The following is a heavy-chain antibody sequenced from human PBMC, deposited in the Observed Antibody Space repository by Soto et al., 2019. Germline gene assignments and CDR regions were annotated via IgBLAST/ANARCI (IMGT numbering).Heavy chain of an antibody. CDR3: ASLGVRNWNDFRYYYYGMDV. CDR1: GGSFSGYY. V-gene: IGHV4-34*01. J-gene: IGHJ6*02. CDR2: INHSGST. D-gene: IGHD1-20*01. Sequence: SETLSLTCAVYGGSFSGYYWSWIRQPPGKGLERIGEINHSGSTNYNPSLKSRVTISVDTSKNQFSLKLSSVTAADTAVYYFASLGVRNWNDFRYYYYGMDVWGQGTTVTVSS.